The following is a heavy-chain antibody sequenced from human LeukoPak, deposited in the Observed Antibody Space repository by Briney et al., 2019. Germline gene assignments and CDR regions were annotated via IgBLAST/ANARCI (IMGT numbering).Heavy chain of an antibody. CDR2: ISGGSDYI. J-gene: IGHJ4*02. CDR1: GFTLSSYN. CDR3: ARVGSGWYWDY. D-gene: IGHD6-19*01. Sequence: RSGGSLRLSCAASGFTLSSYNMYWVRQAPGKGLGWVSSISGGSDYIYYADPVKGRFTISRDNAKNSLHLQMNSLRAEDTAVYYCARVGSGWYWDYWGQGTLVTVSS. V-gene: IGHV3-21*01.